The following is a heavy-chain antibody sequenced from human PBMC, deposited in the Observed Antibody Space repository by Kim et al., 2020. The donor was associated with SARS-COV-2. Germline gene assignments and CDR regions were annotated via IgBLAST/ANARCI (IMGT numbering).Heavy chain of an antibody. CDR3: ARAPSGYPNWFDT. V-gene: IGHV4-59*01. CDR1: GGSISSYY. D-gene: IGHD3-22*01. Sequence: SETLSLTCTVSGGSISSYYWSWIRQPPGKGLEWIGYIYYSGSTNYNPSLKSRVTISVDTSKNQFSLKLSSVTAADTAVYYCARAPSGYPNWFDTWGQGTLVTVSS. J-gene: IGHJ5*02. CDR2: IYYSGST.